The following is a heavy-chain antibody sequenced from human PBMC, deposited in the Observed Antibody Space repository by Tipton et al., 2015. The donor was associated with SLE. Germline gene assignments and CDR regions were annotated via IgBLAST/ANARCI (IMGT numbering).Heavy chain of an antibody. CDR3: ARLGDWDFYYYMDV. V-gene: IGHV1-18*01. J-gene: IGHJ6*03. CDR1: GYTFTSYC. D-gene: IGHD3-16*01. Sequence: QLVQSGAEVKKPGASVKVSYKASGYTFTSYCITWVRQAPGQGLEWMGWISGYNGNTNYAQKLQGRVTMTTDASTSTAYMELRGLRSDDTAVYYCARLGDWDFYYYMDVWGKGTTVTVSS. CDR2: ISGYNGNT.